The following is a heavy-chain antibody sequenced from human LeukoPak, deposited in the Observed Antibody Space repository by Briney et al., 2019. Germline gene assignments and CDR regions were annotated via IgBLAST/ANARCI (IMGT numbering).Heavy chain of an antibody. CDR1: GGSISSYY. J-gene: IGHJ6*02. CDR3: ARQGLDIAAAGLNYYYGMDV. Sequence: SETLSLTCTVSGGSISSYYWSWIRQPAGKGLEWIGRIYTSGSTNYNPSLKSRVTISVDTSKNQFSLKLSSVTAADTAVYYCARQGLDIAAAGLNYYYGMDVWGQGTTVTVSS. CDR2: IYTSGST. D-gene: IGHD6-13*01. V-gene: IGHV4-4*07.